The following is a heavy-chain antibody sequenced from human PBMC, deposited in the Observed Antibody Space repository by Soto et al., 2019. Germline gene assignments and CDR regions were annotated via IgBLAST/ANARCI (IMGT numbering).Heavy chain of an antibody. J-gene: IGHJ4*02. D-gene: IGHD4-17*01. CDR1: GFTFSSYG. V-gene: IGHV3-30*18. Sequence: QVQLVESGGGVVQPGRSLRLSCAASGFTFSSYGMHWVRQAPGKGLEWVAVISYDGSNKYYADSVKGRVTISRDNSKNALYLQLNSLRAEDTAVYYCAKDILWGTVTTSDYWGQGTLVTVSS. CDR2: ISYDGSNK. CDR3: AKDILWGTVTTSDY.